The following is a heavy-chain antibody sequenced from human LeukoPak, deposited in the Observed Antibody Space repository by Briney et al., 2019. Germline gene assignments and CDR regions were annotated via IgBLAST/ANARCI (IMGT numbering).Heavy chain of an antibody. CDR2: ISGDGGRT. CDR1: GFAFSNHA. V-gene: IGHV3-23*01. J-gene: IGHJ5*02. D-gene: IGHD6-19*01. CDR3: AKLYSSGWLGLSS. Sequence: GSLRLSCAASGFAFSNHAMSWVRQAPGKGLEWVSGISGDGGRTWYADSVKGRFTISRDNSKNTLYLQMSSLRDEDTAVYYCAKLYSSGWLGLSSWGQGTLVTVSS.